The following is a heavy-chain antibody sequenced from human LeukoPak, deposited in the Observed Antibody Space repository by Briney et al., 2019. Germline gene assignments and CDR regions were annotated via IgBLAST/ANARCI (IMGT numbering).Heavy chain of an antibody. V-gene: IGHV3-33*01. CDR2: IWFDGSNK. CDR1: GFTFSSYG. Sequence: GGSLRLSCAASGFTFSSYGMQWVRQAPGKGLQWVAVIWFDGSNKYYADSVKGRFSISRDNSKNTVYLHMNSLRDEDTAVYYCARFERITIFGVVTAPDYWGQGTLVTVSS. CDR3: ARFERITIFGVVTAPDY. D-gene: IGHD3-3*01. J-gene: IGHJ4*02.